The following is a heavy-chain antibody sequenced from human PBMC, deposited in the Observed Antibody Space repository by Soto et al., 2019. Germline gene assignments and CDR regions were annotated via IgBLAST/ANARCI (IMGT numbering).Heavy chain of an antibody. J-gene: IGHJ4*02. CDR1: GFTFSSYA. CDR2: ISGSGGST. Sequence: GGSLRLSCAASGFTFSSYAMSWVRQAPGKGLEWVSAISGSGGSTYYADSVKGRFTISRDNSKNTLYLQMNSLRAEDTAVYYCAKDLWDCSSTSCYLVGPPTFDCWGQGTLVTVSS. D-gene: IGHD2-2*01. V-gene: IGHV3-23*01. CDR3: AKDLWDCSSTSCYLVGPPTFDC.